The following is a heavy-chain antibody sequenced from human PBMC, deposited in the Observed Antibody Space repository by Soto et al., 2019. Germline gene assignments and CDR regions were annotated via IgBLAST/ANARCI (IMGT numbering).Heavy chain of an antibody. J-gene: IGHJ4*02. D-gene: IGHD3-16*02. CDR2: MNPNSGNT. Sequence: GASVKVSCKASGYTFTSYDINWVRQATGQGLEWMGWMNPNSGNTGYAQKFQGRVTMTRNTSISTAYMELSSLRSEDTAVYYCARGWDYVWGSYRYEGPGFDYWGQGTLVSVSS. V-gene: IGHV1-8*01. CDR1: GYTFTSYD. CDR3: ARGWDYVWGSYRYEGPGFDY.